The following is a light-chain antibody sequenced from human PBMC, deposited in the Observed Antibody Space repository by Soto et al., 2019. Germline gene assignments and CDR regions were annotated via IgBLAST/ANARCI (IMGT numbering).Light chain of an antibody. CDR3: CSYAGSSTFYV. J-gene: IGLJ1*01. Sequence: QFALTXPAGVSGSPGQSITICCPGGSGDVGSYNLVSWYQQHPGKAPKLMIYEVSKRPSGVSNRFSGSTSGNTASLTISGLQAEDEADYYCCSYAGSSTFYVFGTGTKVTGL. V-gene: IGLV2-23*02. CDR2: EVS. CDR1: SGDVGSYNL.